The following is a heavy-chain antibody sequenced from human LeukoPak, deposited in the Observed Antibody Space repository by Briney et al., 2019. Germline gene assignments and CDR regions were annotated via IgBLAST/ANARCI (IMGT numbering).Heavy chain of an antibody. D-gene: IGHD4-23*01. CDR2: TYYSGST. V-gene: IGHV4-59*01. CDR3: ARAPMTTVVTIDY. Sequence: SETLSLTCTVSGGSISSYYWSWIRQPPGKGLEWIGYTYYSGSTNYNPSLKSRVTISVDTSKNQFSLKLSSVTAADTAVYYCARAPMTTVVTIDYWGQGTLVTVSS. J-gene: IGHJ4*02. CDR1: GGSISSYY.